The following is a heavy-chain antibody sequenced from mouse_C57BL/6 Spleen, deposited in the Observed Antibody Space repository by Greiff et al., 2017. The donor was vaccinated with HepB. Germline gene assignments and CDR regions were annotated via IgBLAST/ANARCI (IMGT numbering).Heavy chain of an antibody. Sequence: EVQLVESGGGLVKPGGSLKLSCAASGFTFSDYGMHWVRQAPDKGLEWVAYISSGSSTIYYADTVKGRFTISRDNAKNTLFLQMTSLRSEDTAMYYCASGWDGDYFDYWGQGTTLTVSS. J-gene: IGHJ2*01. V-gene: IGHV5-17*01. CDR1: GFTFSDYG. D-gene: IGHD4-1*01. CDR3: ASGWDGDYFDY. CDR2: ISSGSSTI.